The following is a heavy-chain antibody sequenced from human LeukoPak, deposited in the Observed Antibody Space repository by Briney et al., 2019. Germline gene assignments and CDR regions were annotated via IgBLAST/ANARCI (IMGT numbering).Heavy chain of an antibody. CDR1: GYTFTSYA. CDR3: ARDRSRGTFDY. CDR2: INTNTGNP. V-gene: IGHV7-4-1*02. D-gene: IGHD3-10*01. J-gene: IGHJ4*02. Sequence: VASVKVSCKASGYTFTSYAMNWVRQAPGQGLEWMGWINTNTGNPTYAQGFTGRFVFSLDTSVSTAYLQISRLKSEAPAVYYCARDRSRGTFDYWGQGTLVTVSS.